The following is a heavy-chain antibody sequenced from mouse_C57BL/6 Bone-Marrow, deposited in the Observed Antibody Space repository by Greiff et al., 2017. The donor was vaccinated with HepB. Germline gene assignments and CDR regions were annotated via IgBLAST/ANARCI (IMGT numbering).Heavy chain of an antibody. CDR1: GYSFTGYY. V-gene: IGHV1-42*01. Sequence: VQLQQSGPELVKPVASVKISCKASGYSFTGYYMNWVKQSPEKSLEWIGEINPSTGGTTYNQKFKAKATLTVDKSSSTAYMQLKSLTSEDSAVYYCARGWAFDYWGQGTTLTVSS. CDR2: INPSTGGT. J-gene: IGHJ2*01. D-gene: IGHD3-3*01. CDR3: ARGWAFDY.